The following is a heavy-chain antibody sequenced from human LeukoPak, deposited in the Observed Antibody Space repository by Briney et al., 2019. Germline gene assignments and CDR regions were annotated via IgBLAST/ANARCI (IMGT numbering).Heavy chain of an antibody. Sequence: GGSLRLSCAASGFTFSSYAMSWVRQVPGKGLEWVSVISGSGDNTYYADSVKGRFTISRDNSKNTLYLQMNSLRAEDTAVYYCAKHRDSSGYYYDGFDYWGQGTLVTVSS. D-gene: IGHD3-22*01. CDR1: GFTFSSYA. V-gene: IGHV3-23*01. CDR3: AKHRDSSGYYYDGFDY. J-gene: IGHJ4*02. CDR2: ISGSGDNT.